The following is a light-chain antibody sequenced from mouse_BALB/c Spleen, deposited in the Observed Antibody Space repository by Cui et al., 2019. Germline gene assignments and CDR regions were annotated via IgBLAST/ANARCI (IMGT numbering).Light chain of an antibody. Sequence: QIVLPQSPAIMSASPGQKVTMTCSASSSVSYMYWYQQKPGSSPRLLIYDTSNLAAGVPVRFSGSGSGTSYSLTISRMEAEDAATYYGQQWSSYPLTFGAGTKLELK. J-gene: IGKJ5*01. CDR3: QQWSSYPLT. CDR1: SSVSY. CDR2: DTS. V-gene: IGKV4-55*01.